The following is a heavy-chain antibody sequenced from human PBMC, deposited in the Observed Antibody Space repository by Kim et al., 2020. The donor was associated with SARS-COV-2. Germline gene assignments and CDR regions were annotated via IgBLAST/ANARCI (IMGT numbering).Heavy chain of an antibody. CDR1: GFTFSNAW. CDR3: TTDLRRDGYNTKMYYFDY. V-gene: IGHV3-15*01. D-gene: IGHD5-12*01. CDR2: IKSKTDGGTT. Sequence: GGSLRLSCAASGFTFSNAWMSWVRQAPGKGLEWVGRIKSKTDGGTTDYAAPVKGRFTISRDDSKNTLYLQMNSLKTEDTAVYYCTTDLRRDGYNTKMYYFDYWGQGTLVTVSS. J-gene: IGHJ4*02.